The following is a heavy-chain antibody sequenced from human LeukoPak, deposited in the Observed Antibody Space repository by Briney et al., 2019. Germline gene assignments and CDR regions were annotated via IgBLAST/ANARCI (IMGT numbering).Heavy chain of an antibody. J-gene: IGHJ5*02. CDR3: ACFSVTPYGVP. D-gene: IGHD4-17*01. V-gene: IGHV3-21*01. Sequence: GGSLRLSCAASGFTFSSYTMNWVRQAPGKGLEWVSSIGSSSSFMYSADSVKGRFTISRENAKNSLYLQMNSLRVEDTAVYYCACFSVTPYGVPWGQGTLATVSS. CDR1: GFTFSSYT. CDR2: IGSSSSFM.